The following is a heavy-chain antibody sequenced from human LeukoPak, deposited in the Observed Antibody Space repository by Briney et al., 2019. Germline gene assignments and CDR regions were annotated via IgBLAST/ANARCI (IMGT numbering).Heavy chain of an antibody. V-gene: IGHV4-59*01. J-gene: IGHJ4*02. Sequence: SETLSLTCTVSGGSISSYYWSWIRQPPGKGLEWIGYIYYSGSTNYNPSLKSRVTISVDTSKNQFSLKLSSVTAADTAVYYCARFTGPHYGGNSGFDYWGQGTLVTVSS. CDR2: IYYSGST. CDR3: ARFTGPHYGGNSGFDY. D-gene: IGHD4-23*01. CDR1: GGSISSYY.